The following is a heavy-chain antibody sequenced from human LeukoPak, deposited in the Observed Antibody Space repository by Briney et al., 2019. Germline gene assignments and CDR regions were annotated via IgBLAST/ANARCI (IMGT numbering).Heavy chain of an antibody. Sequence: SETLSLTCTVSGGSISRSSYYWGWIRQPPGEGLEWIGSIYYSGRTYYNPSLKSRVTISVDTSKNQFSLKVRSVTAADRAVYYCARQGSSGFDLESFDYWGQGILVTVSA. CDR3: ARQGSSGFDLESFDY. V-gene: IGHV4-39*01. CDR2: IYYSGRT. CDR1: GGSISRSSYY. D-gene: IGHD3-22*01. J-gene: IGHJ4*02.